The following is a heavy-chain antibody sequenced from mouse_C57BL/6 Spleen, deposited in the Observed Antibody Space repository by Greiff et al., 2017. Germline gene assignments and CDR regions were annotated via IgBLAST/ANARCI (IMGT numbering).Heavy chain of an antibody. Sequence: EVQLQQSGAEHVRPGASVKLSCTASGFNIKDYYMHWVKQRPEQGLEWIGRIDPEDGDTEYAPKFQGKATMTADTSSNTAYLQLSSLTSEDTAVYYCTTGYYGSSYYFDYWGQGTTFTVSS. CDR1: GFNIKDYY. J-gene: IGHJ2*01. D-gene: IGHD1-1*01. CDR2: IDPEDGDT. V-gene: IGHV14-1*01. CDR3: TTGYYGSSYYFDY.